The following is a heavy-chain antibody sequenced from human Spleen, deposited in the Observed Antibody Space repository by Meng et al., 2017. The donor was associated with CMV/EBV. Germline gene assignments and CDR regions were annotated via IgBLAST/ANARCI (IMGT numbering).Heavy chain of an antibody. CDR2: IYYTGST. Sequence: SETLSLTCTVSGGSVNSRNDYWSWIRQPPGKGLEWIGHIYYTGSTHYNPSLKSRGTISLDMSKNQFSLNLRSVTAADTAVYYCATGPMFNYWGQGTLVTSPQ. D-gene: IGHD3-10*02. CDR3: ATGPMFNY. J-gene: IGHJ4*02. V-gene: IGHV4-61*01. CDR1: GGSVNSRNDY.